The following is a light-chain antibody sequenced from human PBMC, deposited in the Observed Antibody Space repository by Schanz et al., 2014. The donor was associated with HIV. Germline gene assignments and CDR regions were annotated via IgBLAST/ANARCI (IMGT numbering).Light chain of an antibody. Sequence: DIQMTQSPSSLSASVGDRVTITCRSSQSISTYLNWYQQKPGKAPKLLIYAASSLQSGVPSRFSGSGSGTEFTLTISDLQPDDSASYYCQQYDNYSPTFGQGTKVEI. V-gene: IGKV1-39*01. CDR2: AAS. J-gene: IGKJ1*01. CDR3: QQYDNYSPT. CDR1: QSISTY.